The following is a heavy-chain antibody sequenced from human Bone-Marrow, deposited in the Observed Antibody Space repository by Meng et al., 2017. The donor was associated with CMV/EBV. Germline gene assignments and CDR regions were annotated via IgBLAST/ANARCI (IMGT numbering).Heavy chain of an antibody. V-gene: IGHV3-30*02. CDR1: GFTFSDYG. J-gene: IGHJ3*02. CDR2: IRYDGSNK. D-gene: IGHD1-26*01. Sequence: GGSLRLSCAASGFTFSDYGMYWVRQAPGKGLEWVAYIRYDGSNKYYADSVRGRFTISRDNSKNTLYLQMNSLRAEDTAVYYCAKEGIEGATSAFDIWGQGTMITVSS. CDR3: AKEGIEGATSAFDI.